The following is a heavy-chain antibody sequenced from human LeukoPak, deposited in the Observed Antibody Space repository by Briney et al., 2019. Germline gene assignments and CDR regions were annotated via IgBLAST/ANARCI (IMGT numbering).Heavy chain of an antibody. CDR3: AREKRGYSYGYYYYGMDV. V-gene: IGHV4-34*01. CDR2: INHSGST. CDR1: GGSFSGYY. D-gene: IGHD5-18*01. J-gene: IGHJ6*02. Sequence: SETLSLTCAVYGGSFSGYYWSWIRQPPGKGLEWIGEINHSGSTNYNPSLKSRGTISVDTSKNQFSLKLSYVTAADTAVYYCAREKRGYSYGYYYYGMDVWGQGTTVTVSS.